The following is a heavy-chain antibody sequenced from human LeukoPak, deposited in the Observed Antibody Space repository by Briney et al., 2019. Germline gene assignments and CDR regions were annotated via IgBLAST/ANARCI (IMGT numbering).Heavy chain of an antibody. CDR1: GGSISSYY. CDR2: IYTSGST. D-gene: IGHD5-18*01. V-gene: IGHV4-4*07. Sequence: SETLSLTCTVSGGSISSYYWNWIRQPAGKGLEWIGRIYTSGSTNYNPSLKSRVTMSVDTSKNQFSLKLSSVTAADTAVYYCGRAGVGYSYGFDYWAQGTLVTASS. J-gene: IGHJ4*02. CDR3: GRAGVGYSYGFDY.